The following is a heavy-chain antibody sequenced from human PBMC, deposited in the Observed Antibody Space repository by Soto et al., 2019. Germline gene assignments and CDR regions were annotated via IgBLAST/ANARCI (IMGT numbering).Heavy chain of an antibody. CDR2: FNAGNGNT. D-gene: IGHD5-18*01. CDR3: ARAPDTVMVDY. Sequence: GGLVKVSCKASGYTFTTYAIHWVRQAPGQRLEWMGWFNAGNGNTKYSQKFQGRVTITRDTSASTAYMELSSLTSEDTAVYYCARAPDTVMVDYWGQGTLVTVSS. V-gene: IGHV1-3*01. CDR1: GYTFTTYA. J-gene: IGHJ4*02.